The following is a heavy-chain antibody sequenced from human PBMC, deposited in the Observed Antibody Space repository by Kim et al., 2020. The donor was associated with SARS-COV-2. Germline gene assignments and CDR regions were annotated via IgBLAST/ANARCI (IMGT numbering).Heavy chain of an antibody. Sequence: ASVKVSCKASGYTFTSYGISWVRQAPGQGLEWMGWISAYNGNTNYAQKLQGRVTMTTDTSTSTAYMELRSLRSDDTAVYYCAREWRGSYATNWFDPWGQGTLVTVSS. CDR1: GYTFTSYG. J-gene: IGHJ5*02. CDR2: ISAYNGNT. V-gene: IGHV1-18*04. CDR3: AREWRGSYATNWFDP. D-gene: IGHD1-26*01.